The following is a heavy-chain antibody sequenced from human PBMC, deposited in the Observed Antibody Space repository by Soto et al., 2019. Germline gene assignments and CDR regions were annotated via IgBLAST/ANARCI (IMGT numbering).Heavy chain of an antibody. CDR3: ARDVGCSTTRCYGRSWFDP. J-gene: IGHJ5*02. V-gene: IGHV3-33*01. Sequence: QVQLVESGGGVVQPGMSLRLSCAASGFTFSTYGMHWVRQAPGKGLEWVAVIWYDGSNKYYADSVKGRFTISRDNSKNTLYLQMNSLRAEDTALYYCARDVGCSTTRCYGRSWFDPWGQGTLVTVSS. CDR1: GFTFSTYG. D-gene: IGHD2-2*01. CDR2: IWYDGSNK.